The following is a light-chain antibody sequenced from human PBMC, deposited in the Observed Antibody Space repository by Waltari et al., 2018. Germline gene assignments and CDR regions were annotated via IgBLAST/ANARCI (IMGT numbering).Light chain of an antibody. CDR1: SLGTKT. Sequence: SYVLNQPPSVSVAPGKTARISCGGTSLGTKTVHWYPQKPGQAPVLVIHYDSGRPSGIPERFSGSTSGNTATLTIKWVEAGDEAEYFCQAWDFTQGVFGGGTKLTVL. CDR3: QAWDFTQGV. V-gene: IGLV3-21*04. CDR2: YDS. J-gene: IGLJ3*02.